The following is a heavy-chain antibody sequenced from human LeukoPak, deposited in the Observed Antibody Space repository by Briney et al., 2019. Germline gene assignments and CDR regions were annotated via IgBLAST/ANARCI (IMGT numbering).Heavy chain of an antibody. CDR3: ASGRRSTNPPHWFDP. CDR2: INHSGST. Sequence: SETLSLTCAVYGGSFSGYYWSWIRQPPGKGLEWIGEINHSGSTNYNPSLKSRVTISVDTSKNQFSLKLSSVTAADTAVYYCASGRRSTNPPHWFDPWGQGTLVTVSS. V-gene: IGHV4-34*01. CDR1: GGSFSGYY. D-gene: IGHD2-2*01. J-gene: IGHJ5*02.